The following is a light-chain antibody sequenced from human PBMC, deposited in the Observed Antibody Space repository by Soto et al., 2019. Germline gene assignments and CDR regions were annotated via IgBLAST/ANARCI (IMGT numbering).Light chain of an antibody. CDR2: GAS. CDR3: QQYSSSHT. CDR1: QSVSSNY. V-gene: IGKV3-20*01. Sequence: EVVLTQSPGTLSLSTGERATLSCRARQSVSSNYLSWYQQKPGQAPRLLIYGASSRAIGIPDRFSGSVSGSDFILTINILEPEDFAVYYCQQYSSSHTFGQGTRLAVK. J-gene: IGKJ5*01.